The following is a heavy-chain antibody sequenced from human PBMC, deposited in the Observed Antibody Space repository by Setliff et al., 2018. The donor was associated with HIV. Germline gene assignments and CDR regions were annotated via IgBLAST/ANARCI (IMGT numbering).Heavy chain of an antibody. CDR3: ATLPAAIVSSTYYFDY. J-gene: IGHJ4*02. D-gene: IGHD6-13*01. V-gene: IGHV3-21*01. CDR2: ITSNTDYI. Sequence: GGSLRLSCAASGVTFSSYSMNWVRQAPGKGLEWVSSITSNTDYISYADSVKGRFTISRDNTKNSLYLQMNSLRAEDTAVYYCATLPAAIVSSTYYFDYWGQGTLVTVSS. CDR1: GVTFSSYS.